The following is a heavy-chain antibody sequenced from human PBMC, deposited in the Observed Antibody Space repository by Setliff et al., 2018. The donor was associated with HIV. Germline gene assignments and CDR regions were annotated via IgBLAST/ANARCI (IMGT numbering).Heavy chain of an antibody. J-gene: IGHJ5*02. CDR2: NYNRGST. CDR1: GGSISSYY. CDR3: ARHIAGYSAYDLGWFDP. V-gene: IGHV4-59*01. Sequence: PSETLSLTCTISGGSISSYYWSWIRQPPGKGLEWIGYNYNRGSTNSNPSLRSRVTISIDKFKNQFSLNLSSVTAADTAVYYCARHIAGYSAYDLGWFDPWGQGTLVTVS. D-gene: IGHD5-12*01.